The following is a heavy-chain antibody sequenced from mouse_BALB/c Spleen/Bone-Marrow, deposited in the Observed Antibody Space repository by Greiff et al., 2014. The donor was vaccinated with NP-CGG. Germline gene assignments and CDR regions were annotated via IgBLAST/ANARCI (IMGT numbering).Heavy chain of an antibody. CDR3: VCGNYYLAY. V-gene: IGHV1-7*01. D-gene: IGHD2-1*01. CDR1: GYTFTRYW. J-gene: IGHJ3*01. Sequence: QVQLKQSGAELAKPGASVKMSCKASGYTFTRYWMHWVKQRPGQGLEWIGYINPSTGYTEYNQKFKDKATLTAGKSSSTAYMQLSSLTSEDSAVYYCVCGNYYLAYWGQGTLVTVSA. CDR2: INPSTGYT.